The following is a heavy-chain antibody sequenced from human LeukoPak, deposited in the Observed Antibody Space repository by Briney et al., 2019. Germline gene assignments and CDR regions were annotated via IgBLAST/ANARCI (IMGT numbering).Heavy chain of an antibody. CDR3: AREYAGYSSGWYSAFDI. CDR1: GYTFTDHN. D-gene: IGHD6-19*01. J-gene: IGHJ3*02. CDR2: INPNSGGT. V-gene: IGHV1-2*02. Sequence: ASVKVSCKASGYTFTDHNMHWIRQAPGQGLEWVGWINPNSGGTNYAQKFQGRVTMTRDTSISTAYMELSRLRSDDTAVYYCAREYAGYSSGWYSAFDIWGQGTMVTVSS.